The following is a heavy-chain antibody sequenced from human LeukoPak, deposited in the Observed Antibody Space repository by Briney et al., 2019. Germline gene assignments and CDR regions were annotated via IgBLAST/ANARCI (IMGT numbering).Heavy chain of an antibody. CDR3: ARQSAASSMMWLNAFDI. CDR1: SGSVSNSHYY. CDR2: IFYSGNT. Sequence: SETLSLTCTVSSGSVSNSHYYWAWVRQPPGKGLEWLGSIFYSGNTHYNPSLKSPVTISIDTSKNQFSLKVSSVTAADTAVYYCARQSAASSMMWLNAFDIWGQGTMVTVSS. V-gene: IGHV4-39*01. D-gene: IGHD6-13*01. J-gene: IGHJ3*02.